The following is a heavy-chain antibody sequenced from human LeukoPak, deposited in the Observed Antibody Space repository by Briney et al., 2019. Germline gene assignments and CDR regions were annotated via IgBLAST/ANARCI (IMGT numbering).Heavy chain of an antibody. Sequence: PSETLSLTCTVSGGSISFYYWSWIRQPPGKGLEWIGYIYYSGSTNYNPSLKSRVTISVDSSKNQFSLRLSSVTAADTAVYYCARGRLNSHAFDIWGQGTMVTVSS. CDR3: ARGRLNSHAFDI. D-gene: IGHD2-21*02. CDR1: GGSISFYY. CDR2: IYYSGST. V-gene: IGHV4-59*01. J-gene: IGHJ3*02.